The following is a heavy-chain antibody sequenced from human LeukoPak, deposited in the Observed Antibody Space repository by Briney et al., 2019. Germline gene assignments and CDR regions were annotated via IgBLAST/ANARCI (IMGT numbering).Heavy chain of an antibody. V-gene: IGHV4-59*01. J-gene: IGHJ4*01. CDR3: AGDTVRGGSASAPTVD. CDR1: GGSFSGYY. D-gene: IGHD3-10*01. CDR2: IYYSGST. Sequence: SSETLSLTCAVYGGSFSGYYWSWIRQPPGKGLEWIGYIYYSGSTNYNPSLKSRVTISVDTSKNQFSLKLSSVTAADTAVYYCAGDTVRGGSASAPTVD.